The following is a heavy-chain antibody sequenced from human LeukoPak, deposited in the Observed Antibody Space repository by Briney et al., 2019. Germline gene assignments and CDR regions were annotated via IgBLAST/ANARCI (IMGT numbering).Heavy chain of an antibody. CDR3: ARGMVANSGGAIDY. J-gene: IGHJ4*02. CDR2: ITNSGTTV. Sequence: PGGSLRLSCAASGFTFGLYEMNWVRQAPGKGLEWVSYITNSGTTVYYADSVKGRFTIYRDNAKNSLYLQMNSLRAEDTAVYYCARGMVANSGGAIDYWGPGTLVSVSS. V-gene: IGHV3-48*03. CDR1: GFTFGLYE. D-gene: IGHD6-25*01.